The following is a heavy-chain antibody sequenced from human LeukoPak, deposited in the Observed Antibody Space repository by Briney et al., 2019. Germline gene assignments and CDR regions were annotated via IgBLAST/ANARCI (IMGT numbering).Heavy chain of an antibody. CDR2: ISWDGGST. CDR1: GFTFDDYA. D-gene: IGHD2-2*01. J-gene: IGHJ6*03. V-gene: IGHV3-43D*03. CDR3: SKATRDAFYYFTDV. Sequence: GGSLRLSRAASGFTFDDYAMHWVRQVPGKGLEWVSLISWDGGSTYYADSVKGRFTVSRDNSKNSLYLQMNSLRAEDTALYYCSKATRDAFYYFTDVWGKGTTVTVSS.